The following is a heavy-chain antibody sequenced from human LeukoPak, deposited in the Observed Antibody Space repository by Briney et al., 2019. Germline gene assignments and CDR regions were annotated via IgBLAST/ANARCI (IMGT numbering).Heavy chain of an antibody. V-gene: IGHV4-38-2*01. J-gene: IGHJ4*02. Sequence: PSETLSLTSAVPGYSITSGYFWAWIRRPPGKGLEWIGIIYHSGTTYYNPSLKSRVTISVDTSKNHFSLRLNSVTAADTAVYYCASPPDNGDYGAAFDSWGQGTLVTVSS. CDR1: GYSITSGYF. CDR3: ASPPDNGDYGAAFDS. D-gene: IGHD4-17*01. CDR2: IYHSGTT.